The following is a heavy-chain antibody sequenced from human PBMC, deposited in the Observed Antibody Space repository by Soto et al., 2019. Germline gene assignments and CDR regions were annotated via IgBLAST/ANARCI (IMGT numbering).Heavy chain of an antibody. CDR2: IGTAGDP. Sequence: GESPRLSCAASGFTFSSYDMHWVRQATGKGLEWVSAIGTAGDPYYPGSVKGRFTISRENAKNSLYLQMNSLRAGDTAVYSCARGNNWGAVFDAFDIWGQGTMVTVSS. CDR3: ARGNNWGAVFDAFDI. D-gene: IGHD7-27*01. V-gene: IGHV3-13*05. J-gene: IGHJ3*02. CDR1: GFTFSSYD.